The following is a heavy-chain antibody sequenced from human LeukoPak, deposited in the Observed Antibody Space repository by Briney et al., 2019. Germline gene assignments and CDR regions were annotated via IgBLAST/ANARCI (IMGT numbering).Heavy chain of an antibody. CDR3: ARDGLGVLYDAFDI. Sequence: PSETLSLTCAVYGGSFSGYYWSWIRQPPGKGLEWIGEINHSGSTNYNPSLKSRVTISVDTSKNQFPLKLSSVPAADTAVDYCARDGLGVLYDAFDIWGQGTMVTVSS. J-gene: IGHJ3*02. CDR2: INHSGST. V-gene: IGHV4-34*01. D-gene: IGHD2-8*01. CDR1: GGSFSGYY.